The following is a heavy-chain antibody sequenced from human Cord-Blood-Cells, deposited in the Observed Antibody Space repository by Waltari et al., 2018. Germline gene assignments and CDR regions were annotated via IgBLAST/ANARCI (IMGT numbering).Heavy chain of an antibody. Sequence: QVQLVESGGGVVQPGRSLRLSCAASGFTFSSYGMHWVRQAPGKGLEWVAVISYDGSNKYYADSVKGRFTVSRDNSKNTLYLQMNSLRAEDTAVYYCAKDPLGADYWGQGTLVTVSS. D-gene: IGHD3-16*01. J-gene: IGHJ4*02. V-gene: IGHV3-30*18. CDR3: AKDPLGADY. CDR2: ISYDGSNK. CDR1: GFTFSSYG.